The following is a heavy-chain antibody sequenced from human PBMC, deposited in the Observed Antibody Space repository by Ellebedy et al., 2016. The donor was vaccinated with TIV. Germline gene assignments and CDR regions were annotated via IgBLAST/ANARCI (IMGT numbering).Heavy chain of an antibody. Sequence: ASVKVSXKASRYTFTGYYMHWVRQAPGQGLEWMGWINPNSGGTNYAQKFQGRVTMTRDTSTSTVYMELSSLRSEDTAVYYCARDSREQWLSYGMDVWGQGTTVTVSS. D-gene: IGHD6-19*01. CDR1: RYTFTGYY. CDR3: ARDSREQWLSYGMDV. V-gene: IGHV1-2*02. J-gene: IGHJ6*02. CDR2: INPNSGGT.